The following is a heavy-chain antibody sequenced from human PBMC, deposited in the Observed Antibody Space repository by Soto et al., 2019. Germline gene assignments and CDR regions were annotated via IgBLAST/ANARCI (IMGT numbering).Heavy chain of an antibody. D-gene: IGHD2-2*01. CDR1: GYTFTSYA. V-gene: IGHV1-3*01. Sequence: ASVKVSCKASGYTFTSYAMHWVRQAPGQRLEWMGWINAGNGNTKYSQKFQGRVTITRDTSASTAYMELSSLRSEDTAVYYCARDGDYIVVVPAAQVSWPDYYYYMDVWGKGTTVTVSS. CDR3: ARDGDYIVVVPAAQVSWPDYYYYMDV. CDR2: INAGNGNT. J-gene: IGHJ6*03.